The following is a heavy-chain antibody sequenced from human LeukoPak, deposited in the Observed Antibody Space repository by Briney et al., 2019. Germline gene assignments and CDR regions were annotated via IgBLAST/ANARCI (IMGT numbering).Heavy chain of an antibody. V-gene: IGHV3-23*01. J-gene: IGHJ4*02. CDR3: AKVMARTMVRGVPPSDY. D-gene: IGHD3-10*01. CDR1: GFTFSSYA. Sequence: GGSLRLSCAASGFTFSSYAMSWVRQAPGKGLEWVSAISGSGGSTYYADSVKGRFTISRDNSKNTLYLQMNSLRAEDTAVYYCAKVMARTMVRGVPPSDYWGQGTLVTVSS. CDR2: ISGSGGST.